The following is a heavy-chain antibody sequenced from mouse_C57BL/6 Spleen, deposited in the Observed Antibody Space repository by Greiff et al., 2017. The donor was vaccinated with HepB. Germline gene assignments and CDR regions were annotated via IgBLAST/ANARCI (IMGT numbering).Heavy chain of an antibody. D-gene: IGHD1-1*01. CDR2: IYPGDGDT. Sequence: QVQLQQSGAELVKPGASVKISCKASGYAFSSYWMNWVKQRPGKGLEWIGQIYPGDGDTNYNGKFKGKATLTADKSSSTAYMQLSSLTSEDSAVYFCARRAGSSPYFDYWGKGTTLTVSS. CDR3: ARRAGSSPYFDY. CDR1: GYAFSSYW. J-gene: IGHJ2*01. V-gene: IGHV1-80*01.